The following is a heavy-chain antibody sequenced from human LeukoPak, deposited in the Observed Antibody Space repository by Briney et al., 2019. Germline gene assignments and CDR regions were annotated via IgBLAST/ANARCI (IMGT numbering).Heavy chain of an antibody. J-gene: IGHJ4*02. CDR2: IWNDGGKK. V-gene: IGHV3-33*01. D-gene: IGHD3-22*01. CDR1: GFTFSSYG. CDR3: VIDPYCDSSNSDY. Sequence: PGGSLRLSCAASGFTFSSYGMYWVRQAPGKGLEWVAIIWNDGGKKYYADSVKGRFTISRDNSKYTLYLQMNSLRVEDTAVYFCVIDPYCDSSNSDYWGQGTLVSVSS.